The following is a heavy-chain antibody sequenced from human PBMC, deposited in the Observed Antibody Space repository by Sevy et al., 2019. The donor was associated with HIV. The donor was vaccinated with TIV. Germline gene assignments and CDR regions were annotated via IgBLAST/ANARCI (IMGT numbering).Heavy chain of an antibody. CDR2: ISGSGEST. Sequence: GESLKISCAAAGFTFNSHAMTWVRQAPGKGLEWVAAISGSGESTYYAGAVKGRFTISRDNSKNTLYLQMNSLGAEDTAVYYCAKSSLPYGDYHFDQWGQGTLVTVSS. CDR3: AKSSLPYGDYHFDQ. J-gene: IGHJ4*02. V-gene: IGHV3-23*01. CDR1: GFTFNSHA. D-gene: IGHD4-17*01.